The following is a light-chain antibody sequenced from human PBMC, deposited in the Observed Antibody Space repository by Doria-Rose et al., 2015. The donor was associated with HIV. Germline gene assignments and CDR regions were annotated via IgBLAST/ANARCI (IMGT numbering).Light chain of an antibody. CDR1: QRVKSSY. V-gene: IGKV3-20*01. CDR2: DAS. J-gene: IGKJ5*01. Sequence: EIVLTQSPGTLSLSPGERATLSCRASQRVKSSYLAWYQQKTGQAPRLLIYDASTSATGIPDRFSGSGSGTDFTLTISRLEPEDVAVYYCQQYGTSRGTFGQGTRLEIK. CDR3: QQYGTSRGT.